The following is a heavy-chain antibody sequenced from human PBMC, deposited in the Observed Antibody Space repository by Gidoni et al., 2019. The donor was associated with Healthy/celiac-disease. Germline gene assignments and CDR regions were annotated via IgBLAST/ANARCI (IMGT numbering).Heavy chain of an antibody. CDR1: GFPFSSYV. V-gene: IGHV3-33*01. CDR3: AATLEDYYDSSGRPFYDY. J-gene: IGHJ4*02. D-gene: IGHD3-22*01. CDR2: IWYDGSNK. Sequence: QVQLVESGGGVVQPGRSLRLSCAASGFPFSSYVRHWVRQAPGKGLEWVAFIWYDGSNKYYADSVKGRFTISRDNSKNTLDLQMNSLRAEDTAVYYCAATLEDYYDSSGRPFYDYWGQGTLVTVSS.